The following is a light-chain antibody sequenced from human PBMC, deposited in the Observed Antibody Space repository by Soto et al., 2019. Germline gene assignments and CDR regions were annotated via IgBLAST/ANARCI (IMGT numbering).Light chain of an antibody. CDR2: LNSDGSH. J-gene: IGLJ3*02. Sequence: QPVLTQSPSASASLGASVKLTCTLSSGHSSYAIAWHQQRPDKGPRYLMKLNSDGSHSKGGGIPDRFSGSSSGAERSLTISSLQSEDEADYYCQTWATDSWVFGAGTQLTVL. CDR1: SGHSSYA. V-gene: IGLV4-69*01. CDR3: QTWATDSWV.